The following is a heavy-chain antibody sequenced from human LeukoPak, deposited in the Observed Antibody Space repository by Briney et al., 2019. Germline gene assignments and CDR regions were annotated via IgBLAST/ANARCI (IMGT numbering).Heavy chain of an antibody. Sequence: SETLSLTCAVYGGSFSGYYWSWIRQPPGKRLEWIGEINHSGSTNYNPSLKSRVTISVDTSKNQFSLKLSSVTAADTAVYYCARGGRIVVVPAAIGGWFDPWGQGTLVTVSS. CDR3: ARGGRIVVVPAAIGGWFDP. J-gene: IGHJ5*02. D-gene: IGHD2-2*02. CDR2: INHSGST. V-gene: IGHV4-34*01. CDR1: GGSFSGYY.